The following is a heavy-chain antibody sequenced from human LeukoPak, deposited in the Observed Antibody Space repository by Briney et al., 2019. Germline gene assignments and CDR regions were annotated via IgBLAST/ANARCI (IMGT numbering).Heavy chain of an antibody. CDR1: GFTFSSYS. J-gene: IGHJ4*02. D-gene: IGHD6-19*01. V-gene: IGHV3-48*02. CDR3: ARDESSGWYRLFDY. Sequence: GGSLRLSCAASGFTFSSYSMNWVRQAPGKGLEWVSYISSRSSSIYYADSVKGRFTLSRDNAKNSLYLQMNSLRDEDTAVYYCARDESSGWYRLFDYWGQGTLVTVSS. CDR2: ISSRSSSI.